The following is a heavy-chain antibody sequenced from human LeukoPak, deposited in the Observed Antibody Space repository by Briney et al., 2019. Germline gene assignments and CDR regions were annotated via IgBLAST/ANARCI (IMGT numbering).Heavy chain of an antibody. Sequence: SETLSLTCTVSGGSISSSSYYWSWIRQPPGKGLEWIGYIYYSGSTNYNPSLKSRVTISVDTSKNQFSLKLSSVTAADTAVYYCARIPPWGYYYMDVWGKGTTVTISS. D-gene: IGHD2-21*01. CDR3: ARIPPWGYYYMDV. CDR1: GGSISSSSYY. J-gene: IGHJ6*03. V-gene: IGHV4-61*01. CDR2: IYYSGST.